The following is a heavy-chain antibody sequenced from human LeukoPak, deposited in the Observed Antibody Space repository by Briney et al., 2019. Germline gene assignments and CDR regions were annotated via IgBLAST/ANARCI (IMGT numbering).Heavy chain of an antibody. D-gene: IGHD6-19*01. V-gene: IGHV3-23*05. J-gene: IGHJ3*01. CDR3: ARRGGSNGWGAFDF. Sequence: GGSLRLSCAASGFTFSTDAMSWVRQARGKGREWVSSIDGSGNNAYYADSVKGRFIISRDNAKTTFYLQMSSLSRADTAVYYCARRGGSNGWGAFDFWGPGTMVTVSS. CDR2: IDGSGNNA. CDR1: GFTFSTDA.